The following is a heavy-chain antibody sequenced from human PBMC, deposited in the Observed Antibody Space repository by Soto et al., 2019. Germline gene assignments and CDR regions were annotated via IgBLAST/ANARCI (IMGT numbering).Heavy chain of an antibody. CDR1: GSTFSGYG. J-gene: IGHJ6*02. D-gene: IGHD6-19*01. V-gene: IGHV3-21*01. Sequence: PGGSLRLSCAASGSTFSGYGMNWVRQAPGKGLEWVSSISSSSRYIYYADSVKGRFTISRENAKNSLYLQMNSLRAEDTAVYYRARDFSSGWSGGMDVWGQGTTVTVSS. CDR2: ISSSSRYI. CDR3: ARDFSSGWSGGMDV.